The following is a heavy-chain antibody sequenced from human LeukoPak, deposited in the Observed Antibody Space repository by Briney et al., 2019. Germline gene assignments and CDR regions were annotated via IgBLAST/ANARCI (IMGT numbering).Heavy chain of an antibody. CDR3: ATRIVGATMGNWFDP. D-gene: IGHD1-26*01. V-gene: IGHV4-39*01. J-gene: IGHJ5*02. CDR1: GGSISSSSYY. CDR2: IYYSGST. Sequence: SETLSLTCTVSGGSISSSSYYWGWIRQPPGKGLGWIGSIYYSGSTYYNPSLKSRVTISVDTSKNQFSLKLSSVTAADTAVYYCATRIVGATMGNWFDPWGQGTLVTVSS.